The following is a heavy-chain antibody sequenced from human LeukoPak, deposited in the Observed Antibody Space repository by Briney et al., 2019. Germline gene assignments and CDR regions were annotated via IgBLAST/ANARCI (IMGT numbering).Heavy chain of an antibody. D-gene: IGHD5-18*01. CDR1: GGSISSSSYY. Sequence: PSETLSLTCTVSGGSISSSSYYWGWIRQPPGKGLEWIGSIYYSGSTYYNPSLKSRVTISVDTSKNQFSLKLSSVTAADTAVYYCAREFREFWIQLWSHPFDYWGQGTLVTVSS. CDR2: IYYSGST. V-gene: IGHV4-39*07. J-gene: IGHJ4*02. CDR3: AREFREFWIQLWSHPFDY.